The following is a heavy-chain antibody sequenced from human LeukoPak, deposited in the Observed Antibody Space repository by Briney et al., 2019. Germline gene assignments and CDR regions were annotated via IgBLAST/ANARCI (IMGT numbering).Heavy chain of an antibody. Sequence: PSETLSLTCTVSGGSISSYYWSWIRQPAGKGLEWIGRIYTRGSTNYNPSLKSRVTMSVDTSKNQISLKLSSVTAADTAVYYCAREIGDYYDSSGYRTYYFDYWGQGTLVSVSS. J-gene: IGHJ4*02. V-gene: IGHV4-4*07. CDR1: GGSISSYY. D-gene: IGHD3-22*01. CDR3: AREIGDYYDSSGYRTYYFDY. CDR2: IYTRGST.